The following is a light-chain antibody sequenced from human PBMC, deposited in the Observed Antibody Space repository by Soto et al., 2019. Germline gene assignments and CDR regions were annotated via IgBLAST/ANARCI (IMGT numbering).Light chain of an antibody. J-gene: IGLJ3*02. V-gene: IGLV4-69*01. CDR3: QTWGTGIEV. CDR1: SGHSSYT. Sequence: QSVLTQSPSASSALGASVKLTCTMSSGHSSYTIAWHQQQPETGPRYLMTLNSDGSHSKGDGIPDRFSGSSSGAERYLSISSLQSEDEADYYCQTWGTGIEVFGGGTKVTVL. CDR2: LNSDGSH.